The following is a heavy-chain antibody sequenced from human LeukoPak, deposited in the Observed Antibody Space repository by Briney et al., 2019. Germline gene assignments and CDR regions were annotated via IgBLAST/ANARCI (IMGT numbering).Heavy chain of an antibody. V-gene: IGHV3-30-3*01. CDR2: ISYDGNNK. CDR1: GLTFSSYS. Sequence: GGSLRLSCAASGLTFSSYSFHWVRRAPGKGLEWVSFISYDGNNKHYADSVKGRFTISRDNSKNTLYLQMNSLRAEDTALYFCARDLSVYCNGGSCYPDYWGQGTLVTVSS. J-gene: IGHJ4*02. CDR3: ARDLSVYCNGGSCYPDY. D-gene: IGHD2-15*01.